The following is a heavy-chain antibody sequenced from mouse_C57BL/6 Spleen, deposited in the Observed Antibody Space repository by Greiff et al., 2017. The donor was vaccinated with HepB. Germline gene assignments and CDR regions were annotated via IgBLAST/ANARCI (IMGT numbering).Heavy chain of an antibody. CDR2: IYPGSGST. Sequence: QVQLKQSGAELVKPGASVKMSCKASGYTFTSYWITWVKQRPGQGLEWIGDIYPGSGSTNYNEKFKSKATLTVDTSSSTAYMQLSSLTSEDSAVYYCAREGTAQAKDYWGQGTTLTVSS. J-gene: IGHJ2*01. D-gene: IGHD3-2*02. V-gene: IGHV1-55*01. CDR1: GYTFTSYW. CDR3: AREGTAQAKDY.